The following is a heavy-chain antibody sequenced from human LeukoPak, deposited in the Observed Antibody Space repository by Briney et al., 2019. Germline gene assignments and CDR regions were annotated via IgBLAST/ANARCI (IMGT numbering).Heavy chain of an antibody. V-gene: IGHV3-49*04. CDR3: TRVSLVVASVFFDY. Sequence: GGSLRLSCTASGFTFGDYAMSWVRQAPGKGLEWVSFIRSKPYGGTTEYAASVKGRFTISRDDSKSIAYLQMNSLKTEDTAVYYCTRVSLVVASVFFDYWGQGTPVTVSS. CDR1: GFTFGDYA. J-gene: IGHJ4*02. D-gene: IGHD2-15*01. CDR2: IRSKPYGGTT.